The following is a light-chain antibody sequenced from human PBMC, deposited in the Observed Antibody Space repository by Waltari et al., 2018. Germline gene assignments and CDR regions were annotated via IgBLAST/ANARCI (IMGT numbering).Light chain of an antibody. CDR3: SSQTLDGLIL. V-gene: IGLV2-14*03. J-gene: IGLJ2*01. Sequence: QSALTQSASVSGSPGQSITISCSGIGSAVGASDYVSWHQHHPGKAPQVIIYDVTIRPAGVSDRFSASKSANTASLTISRLQPEDEADYYCSSQTLDGLILFGGGTRLTVL. CDR1: GSAVGASDY. CDR2: DVT.